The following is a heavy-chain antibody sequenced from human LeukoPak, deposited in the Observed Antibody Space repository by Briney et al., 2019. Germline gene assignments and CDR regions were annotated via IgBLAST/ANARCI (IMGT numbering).Heavy chain of an antibody. V-gene: IGHV4-39*07. CDR1: GDSISTTSYF. J-gene: IGHJ5*02. D-gene: IGHD2-2*01. Sequence: PSETLCLTCTVSGDSISTTSYFWAWVRQPPGGGLEWIASIYYSGTTYYKSSLKSRVMISIERSKNHFSLNVNSLTAADTALYYCARVYSSTHNWFDTWGQGIHVTVSS. CDR3: ARVYSSTHNWFDT. CDR2: IYYSGTT.